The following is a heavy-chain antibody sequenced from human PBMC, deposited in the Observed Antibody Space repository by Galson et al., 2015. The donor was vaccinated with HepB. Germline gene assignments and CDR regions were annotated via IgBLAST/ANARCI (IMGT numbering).Heavy chain of an antibody. CDR2: ISGNGDST. Sequence: SLRLSCAASGFGFDTHAMSWVRQAPGKGLEWISGISGNGDSTFYGDSVKGRFTVSRDNSKNILFLQMNSLRAEDTGLYFCAKGLGLFDSWGHGILVTVSS. D-gene: IGHD3-16*01. CDR1: GFGFDTHA. V-gene: IGHV3-23*01. J-gene: IGHJ5*01. CDR3: AKGLGLFDS.